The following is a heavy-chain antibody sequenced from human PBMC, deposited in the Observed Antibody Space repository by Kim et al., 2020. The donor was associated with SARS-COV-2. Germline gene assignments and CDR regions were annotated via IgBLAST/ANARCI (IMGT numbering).Heavy chain of an antibody. CDR3: ARQTISYGLKHWYFDL. Sequence: ASVKVSCKASGYTFTSYGISWVRQAPGQGLEWMGWISAYNGNTNYAQKLQGRVTMTTDTSTSTAYMELRSLRSDDTAVYYCARQTISYGLKHWYFDLWGRGTLVTVSS. CDR1: GYTFTSYG. D-gene: IGHD5-18*01. J-gene: IGHJ2*01. CDR2: ISAYNGNT. V-gene: IGHV1-18*01.